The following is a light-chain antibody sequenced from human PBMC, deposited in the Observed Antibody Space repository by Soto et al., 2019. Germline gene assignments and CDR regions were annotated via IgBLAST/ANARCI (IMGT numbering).Light chain of an antibody. V-gene: IGKV1-5*03. CDR1: QSISSW. J-gene: IGKJ1*01. Sequence: DIQMTQSPSTLSASVGDRVTITCRASQSISSWLAWYQQKPGKAPKLLIYKASSLESGVPSRFSGSGSGTEFTLSISSLQPDDSAAYYCQQYARSWTFGQGTKVEVK. CDR2: KAS. CDR3: QQYARSWT.